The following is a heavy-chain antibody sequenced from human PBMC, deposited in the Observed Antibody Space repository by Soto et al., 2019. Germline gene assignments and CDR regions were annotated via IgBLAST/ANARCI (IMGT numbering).Heavy chain of an antibody. D-gene: IGHD3-9*01. V-gene: IGHV1-18*01. CDR3: ARDCLTRTPWGSATAQLSYYGMAG. CDR2: VSPYSGNT. Sequence: QLVQSGDEVKKPGASVKVSCKASGYTFISYAISWVRQVPGQGLEWMGRVSPYSGNTDSSQKFQGRVTMTADTSTKTAYVDLRNLRSDDTAVYFWARDCLTRTPWGSATAQLSYYGMAGWGQGTTVTVSS. J-gene: IGHJ6*02. CDR1: GYTFISYA.